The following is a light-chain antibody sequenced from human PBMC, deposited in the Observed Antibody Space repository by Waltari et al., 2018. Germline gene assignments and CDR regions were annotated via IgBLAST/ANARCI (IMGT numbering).Light chain of an antibody. CDR1: VLTRKY. J-gene: IGLJ2*01. CDR2: KNT. Sequence: SYELTQPSSVSVSPGQTARIACSGDVLTRKYARWFQQKPGQAPVLVIYKNTEGPSGIPEGLSGSASGTTVTLTVSGAQVEDEADYYCYSAADNTVIFGGGTKLTVL. CDR3: YSAADNTVI. V-gene: IGLV3-27*01.